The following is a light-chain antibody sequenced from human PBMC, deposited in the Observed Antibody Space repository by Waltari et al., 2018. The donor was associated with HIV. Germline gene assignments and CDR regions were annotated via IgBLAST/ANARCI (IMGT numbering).Light chain of an antibody. Sequence: QSALTQPASVSGSPGQSITISCTGTSSYVGGYNYVSWYHQHPGKAPKLMIYEVTNRPSGVSNRFSGSKSANTASLTISGLQAEDEADYYCSSYTTSSTLVFGGGTKVTVL. V-gene: IGLV2-14*01. J-gene: IGLJ2*01. CDR3: SSYTTSSTLV. CDR1: SSYVGGYNY. CDR2: EVT.